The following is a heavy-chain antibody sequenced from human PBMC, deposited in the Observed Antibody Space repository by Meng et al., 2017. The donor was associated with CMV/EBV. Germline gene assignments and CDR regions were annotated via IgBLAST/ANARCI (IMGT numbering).Heavy chain of an antibody. D-gene: IGHD5-12*01. J-gene: IGHJ6*02. CDR3: ARGDYSGYDRPGYGMDV. Sequence: ASVKVSCKASGYTFTSYYMHWVRQAPGQGLEWMGIINPSGGSTSYAQKFEGRVTMTRDTSTSTLYMELSSLRSEDTAVYYCARGDYSGYDRPGYGMDVWGQGTTVTVSS. CDR2: INPSGGST. CDR1: GYTFTSYY. V-gene: IGHV1-46*01.